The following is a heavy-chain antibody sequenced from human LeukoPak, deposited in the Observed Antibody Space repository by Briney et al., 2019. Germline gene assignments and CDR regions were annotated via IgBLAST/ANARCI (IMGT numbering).Heavy chain of an antibody. CDR2: ISGSCGGT. V-gene: IGHV3-23*01. J-gene: IGHJ5*02. D-gene: IGHD6-13*01. Sequence: GGSLRLSCAASGFTFSSYAMSWVRQAPGKGLEWVSAISGSCGGTYYADSVRGRFTISRDNSKNTLYLQMNSLRAEDTAVYYCAKDRGIAGSNWFDPWGQGTLVTVSS. CDR1: GFTFSSYA. CDR3: AKDRGIAGSNWFDP.